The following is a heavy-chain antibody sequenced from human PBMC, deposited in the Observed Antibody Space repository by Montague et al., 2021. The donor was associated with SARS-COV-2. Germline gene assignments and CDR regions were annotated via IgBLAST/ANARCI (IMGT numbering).Heavy chain of an antibody. CDR2: IYYSGST. V-gene: IGHV4-59*08. CDR1: GGSINTYY. D-gene: IGHD6-19*01. Sequence: SETLSLTCTVSGGSINTYYWSWIRQPPGKGLEWIGYIYYSGSTNYNPSLKSRVTISVDTSKNQFSLKLSSVTAADTAVYYCARHLPGIVVAEPAAADYWGQGTLVTVSS. CDR3: ARHLPGIVVAEPAAADY. J-gene: IGHJ4*02.